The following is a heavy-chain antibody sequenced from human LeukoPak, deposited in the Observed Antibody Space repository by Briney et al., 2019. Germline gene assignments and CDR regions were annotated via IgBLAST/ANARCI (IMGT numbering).Heavy chain of an antibody. Sequence: GGSLRLSCAASGFTVSSNFMSWVRQASGKGLEWVSVIYSSGSTYYADSVKGRFTISRDNSKNTLYLQMSSLRAEDTATYYCVKTMVTFGGLIRTDAFDFWGQGTLVTVSS. CDR2: IYSSGST. CDR3: VKTMVTFGGLIRTDAFDF. D-gene: IGHD3-16*01. CDR1: GFTVSSNF. V-gene: IGHV3-53*05. J-gene: IGHJ3*01.